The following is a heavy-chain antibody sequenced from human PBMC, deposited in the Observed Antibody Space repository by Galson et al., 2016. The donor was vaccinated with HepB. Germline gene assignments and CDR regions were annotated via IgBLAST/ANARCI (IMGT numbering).Heavy chain of an antibody. V-gene: IGHV4-39*07. CDR3: ARCRAGYDSSGYYF. J-gene: IGHJ4*02. CDR2: IYYSGST. Sequence: ETLSLTCTVSGGSISKSFYYWGWIRQPPGKGLEWIGSIYYSGSTFYNPSLKSRVTISIYTPKNQFSLKLSSVTAADTALYYCARCRAGYDSSGYYFWGQGTLVTVSA. D-gene: IGHD3-22*01. CDR1: GGSISKSFYY.